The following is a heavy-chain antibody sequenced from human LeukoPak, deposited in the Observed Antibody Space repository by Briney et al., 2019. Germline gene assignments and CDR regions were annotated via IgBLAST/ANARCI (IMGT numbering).Heavy chain of an antibody. V-gene: IGHV3-48*03. CDR3: ARGYYGSGSYYIGY. J-gene: IGHJ4*02. CDR1: GFTFSSYE. CDR2: ISSSGSTI. D-gene: IGHD3-10*01. Sequence: GGSLRLSCAASGFTFSSYEMNWVRQAPGKGLEWVSYISSSGSTIYYADSVKGRFTISRDNAKNSLYLQMNSLRAEDTAVYYCARGYYGSGSYYIGYWGQGTLVTVSS.